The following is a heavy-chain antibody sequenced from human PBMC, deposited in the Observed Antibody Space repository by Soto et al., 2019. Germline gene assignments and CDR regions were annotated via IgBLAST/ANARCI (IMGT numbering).Heavy chain of an antibody. V-gene: IGHV3-23*01. J-gene: IGHJ2*01. CDR1: GFTFSSYA. Sequence: GGSLRLSCAASGFTFSSYAMSWVRQAPGKGLEWVSAISGSGGSTYYADSVKGRFTISRDNSKNTLYLQMNSLRAEDTAVYYCAKDWVAVAGSEGSSWYFDLWGRGTLVTVSS. CDR2: ISGSGGST. D-gene: IGHD6-19*01. CDR3: AKDWVAVAGSEGSSWYFDL.